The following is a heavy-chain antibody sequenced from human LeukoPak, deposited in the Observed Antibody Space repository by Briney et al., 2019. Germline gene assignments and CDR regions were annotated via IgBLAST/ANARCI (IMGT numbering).Heavy chain of an antibody. Sequence: SVKVSCKASGGTFSSYAISWVRQAPGQGLEWMGGIIPIFGTANYAQKFQGRVTITADESTSTAYMELSSLRSEDTAVYYCARDGGHSTDFDYWGQGTLVTVSS. D-gene: IGHD2/OR15-2a*01. CDR1: GGTFSSYA. CDR3: ARDGGHSTDFDY. V-gene: IGHV1-69*13. CDR2: IIPIFGTA. J-gene: IGHJ4*02.